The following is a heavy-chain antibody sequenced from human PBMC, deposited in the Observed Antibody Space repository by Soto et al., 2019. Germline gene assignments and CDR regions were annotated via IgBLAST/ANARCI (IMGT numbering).Heavy chain of an antibody. Sequence: QVQLQESGPGLVKPSQTLSLTCTVSGASMSSGGYYWTCIRQSPGKGLEWIGYIYYSGSTYYNPSLESRVAISLDTSRSQCSLTLHSVTAADTAIYYCARDRHNNFFDPWGQGTLVTVSS. V-gene: IGHV4-31*03. D-gene: IGHD6-6*01. CDR2: IYYSGST. CDR3: ARDRHNNFFDP. J-gene: IGHJ5*02. CDR1: GASMSSGGYY.